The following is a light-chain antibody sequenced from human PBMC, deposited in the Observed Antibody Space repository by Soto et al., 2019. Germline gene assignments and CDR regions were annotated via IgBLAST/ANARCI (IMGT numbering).Light chain of an antibody. CDR3: ASDTHGATLYV. CDR1: RSDIGAYNF. CDR2: DVN. J-gene: IGLJ1*01. Sequence: QSVLTQPASVSGSPGQSITISCTGSRSDIGAYNFVSWYQHHPGKAPKLIIYDVNDRPSGVSNRFSGSKSGNTASLTISGLQAEDVADYSGASDTHGATLYVSGTVTNVTDL. V-gene: IGLV2-14*03.